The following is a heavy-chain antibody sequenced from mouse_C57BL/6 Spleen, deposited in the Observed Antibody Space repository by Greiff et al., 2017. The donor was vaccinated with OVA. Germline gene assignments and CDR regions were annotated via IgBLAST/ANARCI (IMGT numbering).Heavy chain of an antibody. Sequence: QVQLQQSGAELVKPGASVKLSCKASGYTFTSYWMHWVKQRPGQGLEWIGMIHPNSGSTNYNEKFKSKATLTVDKSSSTAYMQLSSLTSEDSAVYYCARSVLGRGDYWGQGTTLTVSS. V-gene: IGHV1-64*01. J-gene: IGHJ2*01. CDR1: GYTFTSYW. CDR3: ARSVLGRGDY. D-gene: IGHD4-1*01. CDR2: IHPNSGST.